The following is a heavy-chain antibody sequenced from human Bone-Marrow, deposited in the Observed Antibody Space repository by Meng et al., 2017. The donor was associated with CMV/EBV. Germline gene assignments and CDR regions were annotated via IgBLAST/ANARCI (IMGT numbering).Heavy chain of an antibody. CDR3: APRVVGAN. J-gene: IGHJ4*02. V-gene: IGHV3-30*04. CDR2: ISYDGSNK. CDR1: GFTFSSYA. Sequence: GGSLRLSCAASGFTFSSYAMRWVRQAPGKGLEWVAVISYDGSNKYYADSVKGRFTISRDNSKNTLYLQMNSLRAEDTAVYYCAPRVVGANWGQGTLVTVSS. D-gene: IGHD1-26*01.